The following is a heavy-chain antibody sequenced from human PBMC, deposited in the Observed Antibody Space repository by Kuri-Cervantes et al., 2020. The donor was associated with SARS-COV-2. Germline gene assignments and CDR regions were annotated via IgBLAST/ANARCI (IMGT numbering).Heavy chain of an antibody. CDR1: GGSISSSLYY. CDR2: IFYSGST. CDR3: VRVDCSDGTCYRRSFDY. Sequence: SETLSLTCTVSGGSISSSLYYWGWIRQPPGKGLEWIGSIFYSGSTYYNPSLNSRVTISVDTSKNQFSLKLTSVTAADTAIYYCVRVDCSDGTCYRRSFDYWGRGTLVTVSS. D-gene: IGHD2-15*01. V-gene: IGHV4-39*01. J-gene: IGHJ4*02.